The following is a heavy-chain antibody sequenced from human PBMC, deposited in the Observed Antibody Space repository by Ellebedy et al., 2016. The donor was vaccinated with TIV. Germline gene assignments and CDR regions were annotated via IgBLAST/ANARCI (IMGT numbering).Heavy chain of an antibody. CDR2: IWYDGSNK. CDR1: GFTFSSYG. CDR3: ARDRGYLDY. V-gene: IGHV3-33*01. Sequence: GESLKISCAASGFTFSSYGMHWVRQAPGKGLEWVAVIWYDGSNKYYADSVEGRFTISRDNSKNTLYLQMNSLRAEDTAVYYCARDRGYLDYWGQGTLVTVSS. J-gene: IGHJ4*02.